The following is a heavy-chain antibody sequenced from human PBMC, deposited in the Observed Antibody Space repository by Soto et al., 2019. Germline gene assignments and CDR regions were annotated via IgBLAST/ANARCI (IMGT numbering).Heavy chain of an antibody. J-gene: IGHJ5*01. CDR2: ISGNNGAS. D-gene: IGHD2-2*01. CDR3: VRDQKYFRVNGNWFDS. V-gene: IGHV1-18*04. CDR1: GYTSADFG. Sequence: ASVKVSCKASGYTSADFGISWVRQAPGQGLEWMGWISGNNGASNPAPKVQGRITMTLDTSTGVSYMALRSLRSDDTAIYYCVRDQKYFRVNGNWFDSWGQGTLVTVSS.